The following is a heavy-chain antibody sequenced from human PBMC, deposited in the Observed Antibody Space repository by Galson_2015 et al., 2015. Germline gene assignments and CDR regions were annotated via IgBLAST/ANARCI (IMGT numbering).Heavy chain of an antibody. J-gene: IGHJ4*02. CDR3: AKDSTSREAPD. Sequence: SLRLSCAASGFTFTTYGMTWVRQAPGKGLEWVSVISGDTRTIYYADSVKGRFTTSRDSSKNTVYLQMNSLRAEDTAVYSCAKDSTSREAPDWGQGTLVTVSS. CDR1: GFTFTTYG. V-gene: IGHV3-23*01. D-gene: IGHD6-13*01. CDR2: ISGDTRTI.